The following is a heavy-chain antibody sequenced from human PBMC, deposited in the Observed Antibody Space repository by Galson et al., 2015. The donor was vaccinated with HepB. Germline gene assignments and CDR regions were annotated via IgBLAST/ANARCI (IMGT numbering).Heavy chain of an antibody. CDR1: GFTFSSYA. D-gene: IGHD3-10*01. Sequence: SLRLSCAASGFTFSSYAMRWVRQAPGKGLEWVAVISYDGSNNYYADSVKGRFTISRDNSKNTLYLQINSMRAEDTAVYYCARGYGSGSYYNFLAYWGQGTLVTVSS. V-gene: IGHV3-30*04. CDR2: ISYDGSNN. J-gene: IGHJ4*02. CDR3: ARGYGSGSYYNFLAY.